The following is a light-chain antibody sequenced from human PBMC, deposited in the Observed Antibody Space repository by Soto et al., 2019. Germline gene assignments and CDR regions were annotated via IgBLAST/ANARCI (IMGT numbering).Light chain of an antibody. V-gene: IGKV3-15*01. CDR1: QSVGGD. CDR2: GAS. J-gene: IGKJ1*01. CDR3: HHYSNWPWT. Sequence: EIVMTQSPATLSVSRWEIATLSCRASQSVGGDLAWYQQKPGQPPRLLTYGASARATGIPARFSGSGSGTEFTLTISSLQSEDFAVYYCHHYSNWPWTFGQGTKVDIK.